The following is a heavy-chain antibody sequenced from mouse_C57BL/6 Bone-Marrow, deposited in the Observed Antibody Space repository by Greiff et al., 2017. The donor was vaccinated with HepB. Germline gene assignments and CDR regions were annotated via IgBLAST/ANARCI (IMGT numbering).Heavy chain of an antibody. D-gene: IGHD1-1*01. J-gene: IGHJ1*03. CDR3: ARAPYYYGGSPYWYFDV. Sequence: EVKLVESGGGLVKPGGSLKLSCAASGFTFSSYAMSWVRQTPEKRLEWVATISDGGSYTYYPDNVKGRFTISRDNAKNNLYLQMSHLKSEDTAMYYCARAPYYYGGSPYWYFDVWGTGTTVTVSS. CDR1: GFTFSSYA. CDR2: ISDGGSYT. V-gene: IGHV5-4*03.